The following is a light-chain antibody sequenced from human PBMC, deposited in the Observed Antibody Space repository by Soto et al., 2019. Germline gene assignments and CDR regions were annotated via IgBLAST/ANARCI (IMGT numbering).Light chain of an antibody. J-gene: IGKJ1*01. V-gene: IGKV3-11*01. CDR3: QQRSNWPWT. CDR1: RSVRSN. CDR2: DAS. Sequence: EVVMTQSPATLSVSPGERAALSCKASRSVRSNLAWYQQQPGQAPRLLIYDASNRVPGIPARFSGSGSGTDFTLTISSLEPEDFAVYYCQQRSNWPWTFGQGTKVEIK.